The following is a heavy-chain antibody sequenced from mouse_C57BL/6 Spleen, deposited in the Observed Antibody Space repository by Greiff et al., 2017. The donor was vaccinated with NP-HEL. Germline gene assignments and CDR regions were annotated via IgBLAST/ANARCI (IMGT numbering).Heavy chain of an antibody. CDR3: AREDYSPWFAY. CDR1: GFTFSDYG. CDR2: ISSGSSTI. Sequence: EVKVVESGGGLVKPGGSLKLSCAASGFTFSDYGMHWVRQAPEKGLEWVAYISSGSSTIYYADTVKGRFTISRDNAKNTLFLQMTSLRSEDTAMYYCAREDYSPWFAYWGQGTLVTVSA. D-gene: IGHD1-1*02. V-gene: IGHV5-17*01. J-gene: IGHJ3*01.